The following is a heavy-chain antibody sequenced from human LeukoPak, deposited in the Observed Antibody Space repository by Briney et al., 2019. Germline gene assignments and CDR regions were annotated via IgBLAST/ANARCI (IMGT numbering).Heavy chain of an antibody. CDR2: ISAYNGNT. D-gene: IGHD4-17*01. CDR3: ARDRGTTATTVTTN. Sequence: ASVKVSCKASGYTFTGYYMHWVRQAPGQGLEWMGWISAYNGNTNYAQKLQGRVTMTTDTSTSTAYMELRSLRSDDTAVYYCARDRGTTATTVTTNWGQGTLVTVSS. V-gene: IGHV1-18*04. J-gene: IGHJ4*02. CDR1: GYTFTGYY.